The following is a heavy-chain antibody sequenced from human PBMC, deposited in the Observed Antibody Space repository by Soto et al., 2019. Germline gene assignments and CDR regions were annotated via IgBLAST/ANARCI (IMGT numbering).Heavy chain of an antibody. CDR1: GCSFTSYW. Sequence: LTISCKRSGCSFTSYWISWVRQMPGKGLEWMGRIDPSDSYTNYSPSFQGHVTISADKSISTAYLQWSSLKASDTAMYYCSRTGTTVYHYGMDVSSQGTSVLVSS. CDR3: SRTGTTVYHYGMDV. CDR2: IDPSDSYT. J-gene: IGHJ6*02. V-gene: IGHV5-10-1*01. D-gene: IGHD1-7*01.